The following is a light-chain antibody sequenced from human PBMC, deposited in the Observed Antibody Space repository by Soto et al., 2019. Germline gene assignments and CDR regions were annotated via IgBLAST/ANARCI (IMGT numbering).Light chain of an antibody. Sequence: IVLTQSPGTLSLSPGERATLSCRASQRVSSNYLPWYQQKAGQAPRLLIYAASSRATGIPDRFSGGGSGTDFTLTISRLEPEDFAVYYCQQYGSSPLLTFGGGTEVEIK. CDR1: QRVSSNY. CDR3: QQYGSSPLLT. CDR2: AAS. J-gene: IGKJ4*01. V-gene: IGKV3-20*01.